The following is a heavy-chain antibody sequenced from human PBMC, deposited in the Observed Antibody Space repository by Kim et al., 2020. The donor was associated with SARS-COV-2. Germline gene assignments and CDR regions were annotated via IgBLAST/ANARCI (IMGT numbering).Heavy chain of an antibody. V-gene: IGHV4-59*01. CDR2: IYYSGST. CDR3: ARTRRGVLLDAFDI. D-gene: IGHD3-10*01. CDR1: GGSISSYY. J-gene: IGHJ3*02. Sequence: SETLSLTCTVSGGSISSYYWSWIRQPPGKGLEWIGYIYYSGSTNYNPSLKSRVTISVDTSKNQFSLKLSSVTAADTAVYYCARTRRGVLLDAFDIWGQGTMVTVSS.